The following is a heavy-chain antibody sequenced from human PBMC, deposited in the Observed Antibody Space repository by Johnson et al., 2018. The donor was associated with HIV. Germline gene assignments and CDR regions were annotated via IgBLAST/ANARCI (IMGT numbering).Heavy chain of an antibody. D-gene: IGHD4-11*01. V-gene: IGHV3-11*04. J-gene: IGHJ3*02. Sequence: QVQLVESGGGLVKPGGSLRLSCAASGFTFSDYYMRWIRQAPGKGLEWVSYITSSGSTIYYADSVKGRFTISRDNAKNSLYLQMNSLRAEDTAVYYCARSVRRLQRVFDAFDIWGQGTMVTVSS. CDR3: ARSVRRLQRVFDAFDI. CDR1: GFTFSDYY. CDR2: ITSSGSTI.